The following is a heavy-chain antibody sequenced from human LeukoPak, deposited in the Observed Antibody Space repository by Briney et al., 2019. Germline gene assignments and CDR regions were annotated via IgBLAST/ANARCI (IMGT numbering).Heavy chain of an antibody. Sequence: GGSLRLSCAASGFTFSSYWMSWVRQAPGKGLEWVANIKQDGSEKYYVDSVKGRFTISRDNAKNSLYLQMNSLRAEDTAVYYRVRDKYYYDSSGYYGTNGGFDYWGQGTLVTVSS. CDR1: GFTFSSYW. D-gene: IGHD3-22*01. CDR3: VRDKYYYDSSGYYGTNGGFDY. V-gene: IGHV3-7*01. J-gene: IGHJ4*02. CDR2: IKQDGSEK.